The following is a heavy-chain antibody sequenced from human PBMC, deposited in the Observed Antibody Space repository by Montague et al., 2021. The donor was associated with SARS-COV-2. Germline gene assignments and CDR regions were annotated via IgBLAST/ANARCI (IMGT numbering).Heavy chain of an antibody. CDR3: ARAGTITMIVVVIDAFDI. Sequence: TLSLTCTVSGGSISSGGYYWSWIRQHPGKGLEWIGYIYYSGSTYYNPSLKSRVTISVDTSKNQFSPKLSSVTAADTAVYYCARAGTITMIVVVIDAFDIWGQGTMVTDSS. CDR1: GGSISSGGYY. CDR2: IYYSGST. D-gene: IGHD3-22*01. J-gene: IGHJ3*02. V-gene: IGHV4-31*03.